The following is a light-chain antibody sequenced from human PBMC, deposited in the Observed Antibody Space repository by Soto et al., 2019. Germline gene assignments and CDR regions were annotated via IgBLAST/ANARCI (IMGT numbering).Light chain of an antibody. CDR2: EVS. Sequence: QSALTQPASVSGSPGQSIAISCTGTSSDIGSYNFVSWYQHHPGKVPKLMIYEVSYRPSGVSDRFSGSKSGNTASLTISGLQADDEADYYCSSYAISATSVFGGGTKVTVL. CDR3: SSYAISATSV. J-gene: IGLJ2*01. CDR1: SSDIGSYNF. V-gene: IGLV2-14*01.